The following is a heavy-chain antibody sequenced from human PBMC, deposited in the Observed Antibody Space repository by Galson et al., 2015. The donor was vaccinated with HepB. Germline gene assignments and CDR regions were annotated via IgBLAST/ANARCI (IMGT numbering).Heavy chain of an antibody. CDR2: ISPYNGNT. CDR1: GYSFTNFG. Sequence: SVKVSCKASGYSFTNFGVSWVRQAPGQGLEWMGWISPYNGNTNYAQKFQGRVTMTTDTSTSTAYMEVRSLRSDDTAVYFCARGGTVPARVPNWFDPWGQGTLVTVSS. D-gene: IGHD2-2*01. V-gene: IGHV1-18*01. CDR3: ARGGTVPARVPNWFDP. J-gene: IGHJ5*02.